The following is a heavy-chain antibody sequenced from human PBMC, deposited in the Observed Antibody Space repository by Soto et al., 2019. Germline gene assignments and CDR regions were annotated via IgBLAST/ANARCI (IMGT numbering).Heavy chain of an antibody. CDR2: IYIDDT. CDR1: GYTFISFG. Sequence: ASVKVSCKASGYTFISFGFSWMRQAPGQGLEWMGWIYIDDTKYAQNFQGRVTMTTDTSTSTVYMELRSLRSDDTAVYYCARDRDWNLDYWGQGTLVTVSS. CDR3: ARDRDWNLDY. J-gene: IGHJ4*02. D-gene: IGHD1-1*01. V-gene: IGHV1-18*01.